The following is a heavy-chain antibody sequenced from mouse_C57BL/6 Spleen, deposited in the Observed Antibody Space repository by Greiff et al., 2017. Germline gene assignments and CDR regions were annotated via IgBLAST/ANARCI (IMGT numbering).Heavy chain of an antibody. Sequence: QVQLQQSGAELVRPGTSVKVSCKASGYAFTNYLIEWVKQRPGQGLEWIGVINPGSGGTNYNEKFKGKATLTADKSSSTAYLQLSSLASADSAVYVCARSGYYGSSYGWYFDVWGTGTTVTVSS. CDR3: ARSGYYGSSYGWYFDV. CDR2: INPGSGGT. J-gene: IGHJ1*03. D-gene: IGHD1-1*01. CDR1: GYAFTNYL. V-gene: IGHV1-54*01.